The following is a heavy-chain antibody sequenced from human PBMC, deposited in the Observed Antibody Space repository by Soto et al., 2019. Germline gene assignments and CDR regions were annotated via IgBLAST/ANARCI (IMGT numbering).Heavy chain of an antibody. J-gene: IGHJ5*02. Sequence: QITLKESGPTLVKPTQTLTLTCTISGFSLITSGVGVGWIRQPPGKALEWLALIYWDDDKRYSPSLKSRLTITTDTPKPQVVLTMTTIYPVDTATYYCAHIVTGCFTWGRGALVTVSS. CDR1: GFSLITSGVG. V-gene: IGHV2-5*02. CDR2: IYWDDDK. D-gene: IGHD3-16*01. CDR3: AHIVTGCFT.